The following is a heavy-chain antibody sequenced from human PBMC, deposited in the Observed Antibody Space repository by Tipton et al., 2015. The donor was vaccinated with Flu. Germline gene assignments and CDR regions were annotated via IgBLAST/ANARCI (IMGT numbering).Heavy chain of an antibody. J-gene: IGHJ1*01. CDR1: GFTFSSYA. D-gene: IGHD3-10*01. V-gene: IGHV3-23*01. CDR2: ISGSGGST. Sequence: SLRLSCAASGFTFSSYAMSWVRQAPGKGLEWVSAISGSGGSTYYADSVKGRFTISRDNSKNTLYLQMNSLRAEDTAVYYCAKDRTLQTYGSELAEYFQHWGQGTLVTVSS. CDR3: AKDRTLQTYGSELAEYFQH.